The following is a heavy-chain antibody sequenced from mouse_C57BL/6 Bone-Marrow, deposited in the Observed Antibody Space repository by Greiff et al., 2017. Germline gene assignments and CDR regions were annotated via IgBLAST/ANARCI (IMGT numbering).Heavy chain of an antibody. V-gene: IGHV5-6*01. CDR3: ARDYYGSSYENFDY. CDR2: ISSGGSYP. Sequence: EVQGVESGGDLVKPGGSLQLSCAASGFTFSSYGLSWVRQTPDKRLEWVATISSGGSYPYYPDSVKGRFPISRDNAKNTLYLQRSSLKSEDTAMYYCARDYYGSSYENFDYWGQGTTLTVSS. CDR1: GFTFSSYG. D-gene: IGHD1-1*01. J-gene: IGHJ2*01.